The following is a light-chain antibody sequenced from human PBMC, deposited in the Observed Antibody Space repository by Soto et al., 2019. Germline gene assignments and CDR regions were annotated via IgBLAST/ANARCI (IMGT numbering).Light chain of an antibody. Sequence: EVVMTQSPATLSVSPGERATLSCRASQRISSNLAWYQQRPGQAPRLLIYGASTRAPGIPARFSGSGSETEFTLTISSLQSEDFAVYYCQHYNNWPPWTFGQGTKVE. CDR1: QRISSN. V-gene: IGKV3-15*01. CDR2: GAS. J-gene: IGKJ1*01. CDR3: QHYNNWPPWT.